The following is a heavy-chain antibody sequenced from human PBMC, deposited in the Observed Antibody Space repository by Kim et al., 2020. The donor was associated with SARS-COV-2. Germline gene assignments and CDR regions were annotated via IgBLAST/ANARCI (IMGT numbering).Heavy chain of an antibody. CDR1: GYSFTSYW. CDR2: IYPGDSDT. J-gene: IGHJ6*02. Sequence: GESLKISCKGSGYSFTSYWIGWVRQMPGKGLEWMGIIYPGDSDTRYSPSFQGQVTISADKSISTAYLQWSSLKASDTAMYYCARHRYCSGGSCYPGGMDVWGQGTTVTVSS. D-gene: IGHD2-15*01. V-gene: IGHV5-51*01. CDR3: ARHRYCSGGSCYPGGMDV.